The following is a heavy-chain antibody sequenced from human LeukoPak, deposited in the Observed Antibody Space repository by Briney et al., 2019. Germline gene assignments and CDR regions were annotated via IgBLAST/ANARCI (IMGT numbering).Heavy chain of an antibody. CDR1: GFTVGSNY. J-gene: IGHJ6*03. Sequence: GGSLKLSCAASGFTVGSNYMTWVRQAPGKGLEWVALIYGDDYTFYSDSVEGRFTVSRDRSKNTVYLRLNSLRPEDTAVYFCARGPSLVPSTIYYHYMDVWGTGTTVTVSS. CDR3: ARGPSLVPSTIYYHYMDV. V-gene: IGHV3-53*01. D-gene: IGHD5/OR15-5a*01. CDR2: IYGDDYT.